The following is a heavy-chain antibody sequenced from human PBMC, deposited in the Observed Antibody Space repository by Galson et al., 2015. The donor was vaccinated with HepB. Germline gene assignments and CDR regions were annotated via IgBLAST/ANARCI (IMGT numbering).Heavy chain of an antibody. CDR3: VGVGYGSGSFLGGMDV. V-gene: IGHV3-23*01. J-gene: IGHJ6*02. D-gene: IGHD3-10*01. Sequence: SLRLSCAASGFTFSSYAMRWVRQASGKGLEWVSAISGSGGSTCYADSVKGRFTISRDNSKNTLYLQMSSLRAEDTAVYYCVGVGYGSGSFLGGMDVWGQGTTVTVSS. CDR2: ISGSGGST. CDR1: GFTFSSYA.